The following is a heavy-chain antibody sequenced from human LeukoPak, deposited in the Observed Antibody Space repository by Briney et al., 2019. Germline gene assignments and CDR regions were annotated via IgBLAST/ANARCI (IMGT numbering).Heavy chain of an antibody. CDR1: GFTFSSYA. CDR3: AKDRVRTIFGSYYFDY. CDR2: ISGSGGST. J-gene: IGHJ4*02. D-gene: IGHD3-9*01. Sequence: GGSLRLSCAASGFTFSSYAMSWVRQAPGKGLEWVSAISGSGGSTYYADSVKGRFTISRDNSKNTLYLQMNSLRAEDTAVYYCAKDRVRTIFGSYYFDYWGQGTLVTVSS. V-gene: IGHV3-23*01.